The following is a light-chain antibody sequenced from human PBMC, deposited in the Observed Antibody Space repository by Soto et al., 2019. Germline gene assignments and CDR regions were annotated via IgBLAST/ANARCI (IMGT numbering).Light chain of an antibody. CDR2: DAS. CDR1: QSVSSY. J-gene: IGKJ1*01. Sequence: ERATLFCRASQSVSSYLAWYQQKPGQAPRLLIYDASNRATGIPARFSGSGSGTDFTLTISSLEPEDFAVYYCQQYGSSRTWTFGQGTKVDIK. CDR3: QQYGSSRTWT. V-gene: IGKV3-11*01.